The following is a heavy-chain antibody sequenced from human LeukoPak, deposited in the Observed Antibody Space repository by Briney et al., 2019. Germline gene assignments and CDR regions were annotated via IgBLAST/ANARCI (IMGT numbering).Heavy chain of an antibody. Sequence: GGSLRLSCAASGFTFSTYGMHWVRQALGKGVEWVAVIWKDGTMKDYEDSVKGRFTISRDNSKTTLYLQMNSLCAQDTAVYFCARESSGVLWFGDLLSHWGQGTLVTVSS. CDR2: IWKDGTMK. D-gene: IGHD3-10*01. CDR3: ARESSGVLWFGDLLSH. J-gene: IGHJ4*02. V-gene: IGHV3-33*01. CDR1: GFTFSTYG.